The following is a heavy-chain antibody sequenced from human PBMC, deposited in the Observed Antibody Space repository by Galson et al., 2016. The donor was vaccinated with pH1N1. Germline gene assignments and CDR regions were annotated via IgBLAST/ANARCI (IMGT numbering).Heavy chain of an antibody. Sequence: SETLSLTCTVSGGSISSSSYYWDWIRQPPGKGLEWIGSIYYSGSTYYNPSLKSRVTISVDTSKNQFSLKLSSVTAADTAVYYCARQEWFGELGGWFDPWGQGTLVTVSS. D-gene: IGHD3-10*01. J-gene: IGHJ5*02. V-gene: IGHV4-39*01. CDR2: IYYSGST. CDR1: GGSISSSSYY. CDR3: ARQEWFGELGGWFDP.